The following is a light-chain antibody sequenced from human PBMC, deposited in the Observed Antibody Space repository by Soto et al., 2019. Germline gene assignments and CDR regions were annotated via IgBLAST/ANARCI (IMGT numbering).Light chain of an antibody. CDR3: QQYNNWWT. CDR2: GAS. J-gene: IGKJ1*01. V-gene: IGKV3-15*01. CDR1: QSVSSN. Sequence: DIVMTQSPATLSVSPGERATISCRASQSVSSNLAWYQQKPGQAPRLLIYGASTRSTGIPARFSGSGSGTEITLTISRLQSEDVVYYCCQQYNNWWTFGQGTKVEIK.